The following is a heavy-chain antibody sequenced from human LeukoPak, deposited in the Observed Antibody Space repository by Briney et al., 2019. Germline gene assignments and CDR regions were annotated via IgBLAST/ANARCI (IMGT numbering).Heavy chain of an antibody. CDR2: INPSGGGT. D-gene: IGHD3-22*01. V-gene: IGHV1-46*01. J-gene: IGHJ4*02. Sequence: WASVKVSCKASGYTFTDYYMHWVRQAPGQGLEWMGIINPSGGGTSYAQKFQGRVTMTRDTSTSTVYMELSSLRSEDTAVYYCARDSNSSGPDDYWGQGTLVTVSS. CDR3: ARDSNSSGPDDY. CDR1: GYTFTDYY.